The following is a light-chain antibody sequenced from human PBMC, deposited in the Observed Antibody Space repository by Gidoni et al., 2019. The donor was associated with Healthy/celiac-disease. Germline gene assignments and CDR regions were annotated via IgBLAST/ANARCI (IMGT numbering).Light chain of an antibody. J-gene: IGKJ2*01. V-gene: IGKV1-8*01. CDR3: QQYYSYPLAT. CDR1: QGISSY. Sequence: AIRMTQSPSSFSASTGDRVTITCRPSQGISSYLAWYQQKPGKAPKLLIYAASTLQSGVPSRFSGSGSGTDFTLTISCLQSEDFATYYCQQYYSYPLATFGQGTKLEIK. CDR2: AAS.